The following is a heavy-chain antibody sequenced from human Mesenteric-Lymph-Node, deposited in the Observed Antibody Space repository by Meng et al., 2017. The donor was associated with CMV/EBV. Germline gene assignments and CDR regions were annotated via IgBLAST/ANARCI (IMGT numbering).Heavy chain of an antibody. CDR2: IKQDGSEK. CDR1: GFTFNKHW. D-gene: IGHD2-2*01. CDR3: ARRYCSSTSCPYSSSPERAFDI. J-gene: IGHJ3*02. Sequence: GESLKISCATSGFTFNKHWMNWVRQTPGKGLEWVANIKQDGSEKYYVDSVKGRFTISRDNAKNSLYLQMNSLRAEDTAVYYCARRYCSSTSCPYSSSPERAFDIWGQGTMVTVSS. V-gene: IGHV3-7*01.